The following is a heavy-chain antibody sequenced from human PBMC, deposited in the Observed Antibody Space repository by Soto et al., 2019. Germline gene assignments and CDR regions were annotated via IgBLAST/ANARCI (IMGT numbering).Heavy chain of an antibody. J-gene: IGHJ6*02. CDR2: ISYDGSNK. CDR3: AKDTYDSSGYRWYYYYGMDV. Sequence: QVQMVESGGGVVQPGRSLRLSCAASGFTFSSYGMHWVRQAPGKGLEWVAVISYDGSNKYYADSVKGRFTISRDNSKNTLYLQMNSLRAEDTAVYYCAKDTYDSSGYRWYYYYGMDVWGQGTTVTVSS. V-gene: IGHV3-30*18. CDR1: GFTFSSYG. D-gene: IGHD3-22*01.